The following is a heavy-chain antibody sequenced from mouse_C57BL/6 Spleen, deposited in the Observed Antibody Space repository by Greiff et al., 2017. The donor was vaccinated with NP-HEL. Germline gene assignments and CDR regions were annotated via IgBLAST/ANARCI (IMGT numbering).Heavy chain of an antibody. V-gene: IGHV5-17*01. CDR2: ISSGSSTI. J-gene: IGHJ4*01. CDR3: ARPLTGSRGYYAMDY. Sequence: EVQLVESGGGLVKPGGSLKLSCAASGFTFSDYGMHWVRQAPEKGLEWVAYISSGSSTIYYADTVKGRFTISRDNAKNTLFLQMTSLRSEDTAMYYCARPLTGSRGYYAMDYWGQGTSGTVSS. CDR1: GFTFSDYG. D-gene: IGHD4-1*01.